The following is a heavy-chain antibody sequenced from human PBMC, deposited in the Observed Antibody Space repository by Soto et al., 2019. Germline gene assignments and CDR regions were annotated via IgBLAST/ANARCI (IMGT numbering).Heavy chain of an antibody. Sequence: SETLSLTFAVYGGSFSGYYWSWILQPPGKGLEWTGEINHSASTNYNPSLTSRVTLSVDTSKNQFSLKLSSGTAADTGVYYWARGRKAGYSSSAWVSYYGMDVWGQGTTVTVSS. V-gene: IGHV4-34*01. CDR2: INHSAST. CDR3: ARGRKAGYSSSAWVSYYGMDV. D-gene: IGHD6-6*01. J-gene: IGHJ6*02. CDR1: GGSFSGYY.